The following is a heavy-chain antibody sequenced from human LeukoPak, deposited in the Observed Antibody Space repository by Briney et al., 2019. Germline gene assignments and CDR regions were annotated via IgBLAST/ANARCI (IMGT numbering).Heavy chain of an antibody. CDR1: GSTFTGYY. J-gene: IGHJ4*02. Sequence: ASVKVSRKASGSTFTGYYIHWVRQAPGQGLEWRGWSNPNSGGTNYAKKFQGRVTVTRDMSISTAYVELSRLRSDDTAVYYCASGGGLRFLEWPFDYWGQGTLVTVSS. CDR3: ASGGGLRFLEWPFDY. V-gene: IGHV1-2*02. CDR2: SNPNSGGT. D-gene: IGHD3-3*01.